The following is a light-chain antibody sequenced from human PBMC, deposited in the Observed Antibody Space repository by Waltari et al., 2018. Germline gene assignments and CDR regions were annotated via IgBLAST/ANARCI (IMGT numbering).Light chain of an antibody. J-gene: IGKJ1*01. Sequence: DIQMTQSPPSLSASVGDRVTISCRASQTVSNYLNWFQQKSGKAPKLLIYAASTLQGGVQPRFTGSGAGTDFTLTITSLQPEDFATYYCQQSYSLPPTFGQGTKVEVK. CDR3: QQSYSLPPT. V-gene: IGKV1-39*01. CDR2: AAS. CDR1: QTVSNY.